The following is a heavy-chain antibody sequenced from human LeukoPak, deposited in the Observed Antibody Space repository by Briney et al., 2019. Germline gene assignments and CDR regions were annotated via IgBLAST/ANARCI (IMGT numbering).Heavy chain of an antibody. J-gene: IGHJ4*02. V-gene: IGHV4-4*07. CDR2: IYTSGST. CDR3: ARDQPYGDYDLLWDY. CDR1: GGSISSYY. D-gene: IGHD4-17*01. Sequence: SETLPLTCTVSGGSISSYYWSWIRQPAGKGLEWIGRIYTSGSTNYNPSLKSRVTMSVDTSKNQFSLKLSSVTAADTAVYYCARDQPYGDYDLLWDYWGQGTLVTVSS.